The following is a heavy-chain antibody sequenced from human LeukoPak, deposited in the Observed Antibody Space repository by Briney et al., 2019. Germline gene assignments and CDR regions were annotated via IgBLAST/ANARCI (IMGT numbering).Heavy chain of an antibody. Sequence: SETLSLTCSFSGGSLSSGDYYWSWIRQPAGKGLEWIGRIYTSGSTDYNPSLKSRVTMSVDTSKNQFSLKLSSVTAADTAVYYCARDGNTLDYWGQGTLVTVSS. J-gene: IGHJ4*02. V-gene: IGHV4-61*02. D-gene: IGHD1-26*01. CDR3: ARDGNTLDY. CDR1: GGSLSSGDYY. CDR2: IYTSGST.